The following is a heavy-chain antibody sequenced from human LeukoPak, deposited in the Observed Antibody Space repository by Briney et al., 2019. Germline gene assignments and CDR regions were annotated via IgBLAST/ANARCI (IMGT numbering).Heavy chain of an antibody. D-gene: IGHD3-10*01. J-gene: IGHJ3*02. Sequence: SVKVSCKASGFTFTSSAVQWVRQARGQRLEWIGWIVFGSGNTNYAQKFQERVTITRDMSTSTAYMELSSLRSEDTAVYYCAANYYGSGSFNAFDIWGQGTMVTVSS. CDR3: AANYYGSGSFNAFDI. CDR2: IVFGSGNT. CDR1: GFTFTSSA. V-gene: IGHV1-58*01.